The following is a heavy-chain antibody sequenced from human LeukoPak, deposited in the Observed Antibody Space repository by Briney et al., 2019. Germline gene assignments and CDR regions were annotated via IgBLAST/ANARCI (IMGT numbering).Heavy chain of an antibody. CDR1: GYTFTSFG. J-gene: IGHJ4*02. V-gene: IGHV1-2*02. CDR3: ARGGLAIFGVVARGSDY. CDR2: INPNSGGT. Sequence: GASVKVSCKTSGYTFTSFGLSWVRQAPGQGLEWMGWINPNSGGTNYAQKFQGRVTMTRDTSISTAYMELSRLRSDDTAVYYCARGGLAIFGVVARGSDYWGQGTLVTVSS. D-gene: IGHD3-3*01.